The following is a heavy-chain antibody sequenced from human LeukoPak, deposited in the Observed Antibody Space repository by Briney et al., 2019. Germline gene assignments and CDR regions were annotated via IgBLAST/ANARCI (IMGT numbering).Heavy chain of an antibody. V-gene: IGHV4-61*02. CDR2: IYTSGST. Sequence: SEALSLTCTVSGGSISSGSYYWSWIRQPAGKGLEWIGRIYTSGSTNYNPSLKSRVTISVDTSKNQFSLKLSSVTAADTAVYYCARDYGSGSYYAFDIWGQGTMVTVSS. D-gene: IGHD3-10*01. CDR3: ARDYGSGSYYAFDI. CDR1: GGSISSGSYY. J-gene: IGHJ3*02.